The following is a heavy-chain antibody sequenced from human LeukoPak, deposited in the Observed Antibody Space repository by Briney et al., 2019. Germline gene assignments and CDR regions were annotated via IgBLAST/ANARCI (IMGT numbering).Heavy chain of an antibody. CDR1: GFTFSSYA. J-gene: IGHJ6*03. CDR2: ISGSGGST. Sequence: PGGSLRLSCAASGFTFSSYAMSWVRQAPGKGLEWVSAISGSGGSTYYADSVKGRFTISRDNSKNTLYLQMNSLRAEDTAVYYCARAGVTMVRGGKGSYYYYYYMDVWGKGTTVTVSS. CDR3: ARAGVTMVRGGKGSYYYYYYMDV. D-gene: IGHD3-10*01. V-gene: IGHV3-23*01.